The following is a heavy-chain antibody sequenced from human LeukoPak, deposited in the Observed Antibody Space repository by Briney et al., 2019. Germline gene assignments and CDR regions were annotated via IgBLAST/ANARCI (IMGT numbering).Heavy chain of an antibody. D-gene: IGHD3-22*01. Sequence: SETLSLTCTVSGGSVSNSDYYWGWIRQSPGKGLEWIGSISYSGSTYSNPSLKTRVSISVDTSENQFSLKLSSVTATDTTVYYCARHRASSRGGSGYSQGQFDYWGQGTLVTVSS. CDR1: GGSVSNSDYY. J-gene: IGHJ4*02. V-gene: IGHV4-39*01. CDR3: ARHRASSRGGSGYSQGQFDY. CDR2: ISYSGST.